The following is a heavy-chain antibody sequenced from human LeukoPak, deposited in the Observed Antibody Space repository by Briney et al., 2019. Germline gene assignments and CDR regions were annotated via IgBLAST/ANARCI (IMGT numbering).Heavy chain of an antibody. Sequence: TGGSLRLSCAASGFTFSSYWMHWVRQAPGKGLVWVSRINSDGSSTSYADSVKGRFTISRDNAKNSLYLQMNSLRAEDTAVYYCARGSEWELLTDWFDPWGQGTLVTVSS. J-gene: IGHJ5*02. CDR2: INSDGSST. V-gene: IGHV3-74*01. D-gene: IGHD1-26*01. CDR3: ARGSEWELLTDWFDP. CDR1: GFTFSSYW.